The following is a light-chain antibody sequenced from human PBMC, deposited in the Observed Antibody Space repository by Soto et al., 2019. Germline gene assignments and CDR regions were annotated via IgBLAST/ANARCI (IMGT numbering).Light chain of an antibody. V-gene: IGKV3-20*01. CDR2: GAS. CDR3: QQYGSSTPMYT. Sequence: EIVLTQSPGTLSLSPGERATLSCRASQSVSSSYLAWYQQKPGQAPRLLIYGASSRATGIPDRFSGSGSGTDFTLTISRLEPKDFAVYYCQQYGSSTPMYTFGQGTKLEIK. J-gene: IGKJ2*01. CDR1: QSVSSSY.